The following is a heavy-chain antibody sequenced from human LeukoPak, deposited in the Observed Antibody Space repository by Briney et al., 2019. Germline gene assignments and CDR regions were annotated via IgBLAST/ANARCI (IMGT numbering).Heavy chain of an antibody. CDR2: ISYDGSNK. Sequence: GGSLRLSCAASGFTFSSYAMHWVRQAPGKGLEWVAVISYDGSNKYYADAVKGRFTISRDNSKNKLYLQMNSLRAEDTAVYYGARGRGYCSGGSCYSMYNWFDPWGQGTLVTVSS. V-gene: IGHV3-30*04. CDR3: ARGRGYCSGGSCYSMYNWFDP. J-gene: IGHJ5*02. D-gene: IGHD2-15*01. CDR1: GFTFSSYA.